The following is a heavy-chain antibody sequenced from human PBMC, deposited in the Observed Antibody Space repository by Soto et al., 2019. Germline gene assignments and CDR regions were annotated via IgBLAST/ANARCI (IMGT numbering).Heavy chain of an antibody. J-gene: IGHJ6*02. CDR2: ISYDGSNK. CDR1: GFTFSSYG. V-gene: IGHV3-30*18. Sequence: QVQLVESGGGVVQPGRSLRLSCAASGFTFSSYGMHWVRQAPGKGLEWVAVISYDGSNKYYADSVKGRFTISRDNSKNTRYLQMNSLRAEDTAVYYCAKDGPGMGGMDVWGQGTTVTVSS. D-gene: IGHD3-10*01. CDR3: AKDGPGMGGMDV.